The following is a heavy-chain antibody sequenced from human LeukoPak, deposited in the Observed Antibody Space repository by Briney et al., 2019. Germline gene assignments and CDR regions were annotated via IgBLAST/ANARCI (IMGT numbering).Heavy chain of an antibody. V-gene: IGHV3-30*02. J-gene: IGHJ6*03. CDR3: AKDGDPDSSGYYYIYYYYMDV. Sequence: QPGGSLRLSCEASGFTFSSYGMHWVRQAPGKGLEWVAFIRYDGSKKYYADSVKGRFTISRDNSKNTLYLQMNSLRAEDTAVYYCAKDGDPDSSGYYYIYYYYMDVWGKGTTVTISS. CDR2: IRYDGSKK. CDR1: GFTFSSYG. D-gene: IGHD3-22*01.